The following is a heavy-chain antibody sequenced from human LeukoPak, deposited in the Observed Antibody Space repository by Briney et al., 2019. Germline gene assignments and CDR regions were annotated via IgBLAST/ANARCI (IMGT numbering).Heavy chain of an antibody. V-gene: IGHV3-74*03. Sequence: PGGSLRLSCTASGFTFSGHWIHWVRQAPGMGLVWVSRINERGTDSMYAESVKGRFTISRDNAKNSLYLQMNSLRAEDTAVYYCARDPQTYYDILTGPMGSSDWFDPWGQGTLVTVSS. CDR3: ARDPQTYYDILTGPMGSSDWFDP. D-gene: IGHD3-9*01. CDR1: GFTFSGHW. J-gene: IGHJ5*02. CDR2: INERGTDS.